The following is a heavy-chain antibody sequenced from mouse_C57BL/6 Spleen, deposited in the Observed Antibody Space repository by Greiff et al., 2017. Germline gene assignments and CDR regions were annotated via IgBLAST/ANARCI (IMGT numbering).Heavy chain of an antibody. CDR1: GFTFSDFY. D-gene: IGHD4-1*01. Sequence: EVKLVESGGGLVQSGRSLRLSCATSGFTFSDFYMEWVRQAPGKGLEWIAASRNKANDYTTGYSASVKGRFIVSRDTSQSILYLQMNALRAEDTAIYDCAREGNWAYAMDYWGQGTSVTVSS. CDR2: SRNKANDYTT. CDR3: AREGNWAYAMDY. V-gene: IGHV7-1*01. J-gene: IGHJ4*01.